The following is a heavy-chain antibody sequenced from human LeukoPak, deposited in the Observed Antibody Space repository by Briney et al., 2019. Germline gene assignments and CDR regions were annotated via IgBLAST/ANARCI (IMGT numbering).Heavy chain of an antibody. CDR2: ISSSGSTI. V-gene: IGHV3-48*03. J-gene: IGHJ4*02. Sequence: SGGSLRLSCAASGFTFSSYEMNWVRQAPGKGLEWVSYISSSGSTIYYADSVKGRFTISRDNAKNSLYLQMNRLRAEDTPVYYCASSPYSRGWKRLDYWGQGTLVTVSS. D-gene: IGHD6-19*01. CDR3: ASSPYSRGWKRLDY. CDR1: GFTFSSYE.